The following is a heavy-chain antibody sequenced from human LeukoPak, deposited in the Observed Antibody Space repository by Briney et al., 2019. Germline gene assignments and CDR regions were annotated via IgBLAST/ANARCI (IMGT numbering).Heavy chain of an antibody. Sequence: GESLKISCKGSGCSFTSHWIGWVRQMPGKGLEWMGIICPGDSDTRYSPSFQGQVTISADKSIPTAYLQWSSLNASDNAMYYCARRPRDDAFDIWGQGTMVTVSS. CDR3: ARRPRDDAFDI. CDR1: GCSFTSHW. J-gene: IGHJ3*02. CDR2: ICPGDSDT. V-gene: IGHV5-51*01.